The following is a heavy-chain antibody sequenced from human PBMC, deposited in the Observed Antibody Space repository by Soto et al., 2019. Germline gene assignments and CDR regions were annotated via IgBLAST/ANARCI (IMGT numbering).Heavy chain of an antibody. CDR1: GFSLTTSGVG. Sequence: SGPTLVNPTQTLTLTCTFSGFSLTTSGVGVGWIRQPPGKALEWLAIIYWNDDKRYSTSLKSRLTITKDTSKNQVVLTMTNMDPVDTATYYCAHRASNEATIGYWGQGTLVTVS. CDR2: IYWNDDK. D-gene: IGHD5-12*01. J-gene: IGHJ4*02. CDR3: AHRASNEATIGY. V-gene: IGHV2-5*01.